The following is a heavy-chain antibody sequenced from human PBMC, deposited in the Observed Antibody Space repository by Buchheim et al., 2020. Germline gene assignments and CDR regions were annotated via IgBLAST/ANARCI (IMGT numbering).Heavy chain of an antibody. CDR1: GGSISSTSYY. V-gene: IGHV4-39*07. J-gene: IGHJ4*02. CDR3: ARVHHYYDTSGYYSRDSNTVFDY. CDR2: ISYSGST. D-gene: IGHD3-22*01. Sequence: QLQLQESGPGLMKPSETLSLTCSISGGSISSTSYYWGWIRQPPGKGLEWIGGISYSGSTYYNPSLKSRVTISVDTSKNQFSLKLSSVTAADTAVYFCARVHHYYDTSGYYSRDSNTVFDYWGQGTL.